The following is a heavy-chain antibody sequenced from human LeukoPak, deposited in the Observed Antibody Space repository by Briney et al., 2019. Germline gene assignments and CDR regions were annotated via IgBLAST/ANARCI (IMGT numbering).Heavy chain of an antibody. CDR2: ISSSGSTI. V-gene: IGHV3-48*03. D-gene: IGHD2-8*01. CDR1: GFTFSSYE. CDR3: ASLYCTNGVCYTNWFDP. Sequence: GGSLRLSCAASGFTFSSYEMNWVRQAPGEGLEWVSYISSSGSTIYYADSVKGRFTISRDNAKNSLYLQMNSLRAEDTAVYYCASLYCTNGVCYTNWFDPWGQGTLVTVSS. J-gene: IGHJ5*02.